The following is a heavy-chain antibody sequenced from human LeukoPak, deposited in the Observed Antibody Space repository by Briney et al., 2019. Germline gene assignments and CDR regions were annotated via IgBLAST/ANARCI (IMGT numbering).Heavy chain of an antibody. J-gene: IGHJ4*02. Sequence: SGGSLRLSCAASGFTFSSYAMSWVRQAPGKGLEWVSAISGSGGSTYYADSVKGRFTNSRDNSKNTLYLQMNSLRAEDTAVYYCAKDHAGIAVAGYFDYWGQGTLVTVSS. CDR1: GFTFSSYA. CDR3: AKDHAGIAVAGYFDY. D-gene: IGHD6-19*01. CDR2: ISGSGGST. V-gene: IGHV3-23*01.